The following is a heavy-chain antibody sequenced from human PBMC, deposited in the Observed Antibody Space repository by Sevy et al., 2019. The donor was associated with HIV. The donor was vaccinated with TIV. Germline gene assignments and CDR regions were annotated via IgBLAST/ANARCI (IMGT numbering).Heavy chain of an antibody. CDR3: ARGSRGTFGS. CDR2: INSDGESI. CDR1: GFTFTSDW. J-gene: IGHJ4*02. V-gene: IGHV3-74*01. D-gene: IGHD1-26*01. Sequence: GGSLRLSCAASGFTFTSDWMHWVRQPPGKGLVWVSHINSDGESIRYADSVKGRFTTSRDNAKNTLYLQMNNLRAEDTAVYYCARGSRGTFGSWGKGTLITVS.